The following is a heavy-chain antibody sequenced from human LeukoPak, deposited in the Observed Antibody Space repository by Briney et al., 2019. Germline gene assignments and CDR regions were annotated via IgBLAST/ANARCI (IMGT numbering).Heavy chain of an antibody. J-gene: IGHJ4*02. CDR3: AVIHGRDGYNYDY. CDR1: GYTFTSYY. CDR2: IIPILGIA. V-gene: IGHV1-69*02. Sequence: SVKVSCKASGYTFTSYYMHWVRQAPGQGLEWMGRIIPILGIANYAQKFQGRVTITADKSTSTAYMELSSLRSEDTAVYYCAVIHGRDGYNYDYWGQGTLVTVSS. D-gene: IGHD5-24*01.